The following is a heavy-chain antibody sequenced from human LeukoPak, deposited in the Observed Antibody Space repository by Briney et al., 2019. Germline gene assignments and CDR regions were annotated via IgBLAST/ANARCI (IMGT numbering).Heavy chain of an antibody. V-gene: IGHV4-39*01. CDR1: GGSISSSSYY. D-gene: IGHD2-2*01. CDR3: ASLTTGYCSSTSCQKNWFDP. Sequence: SETLSLTCTVSGGSISSSSYYWVWIRQPPGKGLEWIGSIYYSGSTYYNPSLKSRVTISVDTSKNQFSLKLSSVTAADTAVYYCASLTTGYCSSTSCQKNWFDPWGQGTLVTVSS. J-gene: IGHJ5*02. CDR2: IYYSGST.